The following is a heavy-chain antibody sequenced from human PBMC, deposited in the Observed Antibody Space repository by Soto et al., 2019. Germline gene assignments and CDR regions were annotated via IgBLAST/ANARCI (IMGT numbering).Heavy chain of an antibody. CDR2: IYWAGES. D-gene: IGHD1-1*01. CDR3: AHRESTGTTTYFDS. J-gene: IGHJ4*02. V-gene: IGHV2-5*02. Sequence: QITLKEAGPTLVKPTETLTLTCTFSGFSFTTTRMGVGWTRQPPGKALEWLAIIYWAGESRYTPLLRRRLTLTEDASKNQVVLTMTNMHPKDTATYYWAHRESTGTTTYFDSWGQGIPVTVAS. CDR1: GFSFTTTRMG.